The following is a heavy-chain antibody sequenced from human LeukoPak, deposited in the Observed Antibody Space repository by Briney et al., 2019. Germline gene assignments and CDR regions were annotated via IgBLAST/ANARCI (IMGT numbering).Heavy chain of an antibody. Sequence: PSETLSLTCAVYGGSFSGYCWSWIRQPPGKGLEWIGEINHSGSTNYNPSLKSRVTISVDTSKNQFSLKLSSVTAADTAVYYCATFAIAAAAGTGFDYWGQGTLVTVSS. D-gene: IGHD6-13*01. J-gene: IGHJ4*02. CDR3: ATFAIAAAAGTGFDY. CDR2: INHSGST. CDR1: GGSFSGYC. V-gene: IGHV4-34*01.